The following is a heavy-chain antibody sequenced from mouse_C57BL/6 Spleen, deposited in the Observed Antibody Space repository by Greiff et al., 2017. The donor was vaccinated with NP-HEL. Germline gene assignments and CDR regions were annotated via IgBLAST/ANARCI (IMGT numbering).Heavy chain of an antibody. J-gene: IGHJ2*01. D-gene: IGHD4-1*01. Sequence: EVKLVESGGGLVKPGGSLKLSCAASGFTFSSYAMSWVRQTPEKRLEWVATISDGGSYTYYPDNVKGRFTISRDNAKNNLYLQMSHLKSEDTAMYYCARAKNWDSYFDYWGQGTTLTVSS. V-gene: IGHV5-4*03. CDR2: ISDGGSYT. CDR3: ARAKNWDSYFDY. CDR1: GFTFSSYA.